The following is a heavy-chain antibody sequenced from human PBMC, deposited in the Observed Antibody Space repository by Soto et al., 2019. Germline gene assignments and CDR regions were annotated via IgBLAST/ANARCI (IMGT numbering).Heavy chain of an antibody. J-gene: IGHJ6*02. CDR3: AREGVYYYYGMDV. Sequence: SETLSVTCAVSGGSISSGGYSWSWIRQPPGKGLEWIGYIYHSGSTYYNPSLKSRVTISVDRSKNQFSLKLSSVTAADTAVYYCAREGVYYYYGMDVWGQGTTVTVSS. D-gene: IGHD3-16*01. CDR1: GGSISSGGYS. V-gene: IGHV4-30-2*01. CDR2: IYHSGST.